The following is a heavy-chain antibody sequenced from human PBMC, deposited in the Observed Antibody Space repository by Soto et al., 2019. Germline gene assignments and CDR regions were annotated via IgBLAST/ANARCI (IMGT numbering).Heavy chain of an antibody. CDR1: GFNFGNYA. CDR2: INWNSDKV. CDR3: AKDKGGTPYYIDS. D-gene: IGHD6-25*01. J-gene: IGHJ4*02. Sequence: VLLVESGGGLVQPGRSLRLSCAVSGFNFGNYAMHWVRQAPGKGLEWVAAINWNSDKVAYAGSVLGRFTIFRDSGKNSLHLQMNDLTTEDPALYYCAKDKGGTPYYIDSWGQGILVTVSS. V-gene: IGHV3-9*01.